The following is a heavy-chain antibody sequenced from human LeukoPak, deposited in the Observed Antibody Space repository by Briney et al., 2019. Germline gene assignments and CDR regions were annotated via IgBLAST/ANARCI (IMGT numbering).Heavy chain of an antibody. CDR2: ISGSGGST. D-gene: IGHD4-17*01. J-gene: IGHJ6*02. Sequence: PGGSLRLSCAASGFTFSSYAMSWVRQAPGKGLEWVSAISGSGGSTYYADSVKGRFTISRDNSKNTLYLQMNSLRAEDTAVYYCAREKDYGDPYYYYGMDVWGQGTTVTVSS. CDR1: GFTFSSYA. V-gene: IGHV3-23*01. CDR3: AREKDYGDPYYYYGMDV.